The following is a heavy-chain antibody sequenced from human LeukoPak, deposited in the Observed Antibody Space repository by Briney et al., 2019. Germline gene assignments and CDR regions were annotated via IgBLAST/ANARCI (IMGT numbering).Heavy chain of an antibody. CDR3: AAARSGSNGLWNF. D-gene: IGHD1-26*01. CDR1: GFTFNTYW. V-gene: IGHV3-74*01. CDR2: IRPDGSST. Sequence: GGSLRLSCAASGFTFNTYWMHWVRQAPGKGLVWVSRIRPDGSSTNYADAVKGRFTISRDNAKNTVYLQMNSLRVEDTAVYYCAAARSGSNGLWNFWGQGTLVTVSS. J-gene: IGHJ4*02.